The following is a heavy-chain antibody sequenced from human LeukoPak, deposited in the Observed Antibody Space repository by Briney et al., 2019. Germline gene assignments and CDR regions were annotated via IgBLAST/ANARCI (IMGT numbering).Heavy chain of an antibody. J-gene: IGHJ6*02. CDR1: GFTFNDYG. V-gene: IGHV3-20*04. D-gene: IGHD3-10*01. Sequence: WPGGSLRLSCAASGFTFNDYGMTWVRQAPGKGLEWVSGLNRNGDITRYADSVKGRFTISRDNAKNSVYLQMDSLSAEDTAFYYCARGYGAGNYRRPFYGMDVWGQGTTVTVSS. CDR2: LNRNGDIT. CDR3: ARGYGAGNYRRPFYGMDV.